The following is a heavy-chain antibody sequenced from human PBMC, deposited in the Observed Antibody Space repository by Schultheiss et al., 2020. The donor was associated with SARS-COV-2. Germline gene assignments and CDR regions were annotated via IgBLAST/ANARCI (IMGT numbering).Heavy chain of an antibody. CDR1: GGSVTSHSYY. CDR2: IYYSGST. V-gene: IGHV4-39*07. Sequence: GSLRLSCTVSGGSVTSHSYYWGWIRQPPGKGLEWIGSIYYSGSTYYNPSLKSRVTISVDRSMNQFSLKLTSVTAADTAMYYCARRIGLSDTDGYHLVGAFDIWGQGTMVTVSS. D-gene: IGHD2-8*01. J-gene: IGHJ3*02. CDR3: ARRIGLSDTDGYHLVGAFDI.